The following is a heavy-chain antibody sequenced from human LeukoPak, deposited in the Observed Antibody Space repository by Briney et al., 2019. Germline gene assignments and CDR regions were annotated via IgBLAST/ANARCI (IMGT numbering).Heavy chain of an antibody. V-gene: IGHV4-59*01. D-gene: IGHD3-10*01. CDR2: IYYSGST. CDR3: ARGRGFVPDY. J-gene: IGHJ4*02. Sequence: ASETLSLTCTVSGGSISSYYWSWIRQPPGKGLEWIGYIYYSGSTNYNPSLKSRVTISVDTSKTQFSLKLSSVTAADTAVYYCARGRGFVPDYWGQGTLVTVSS. CDR1: GGSISSYY.